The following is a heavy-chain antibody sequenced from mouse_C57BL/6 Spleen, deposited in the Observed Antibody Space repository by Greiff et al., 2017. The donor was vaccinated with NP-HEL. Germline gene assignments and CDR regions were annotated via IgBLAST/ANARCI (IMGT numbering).Heavy chain of an antibody. D-gene: IGHD1-1*02. CDR3: ARRWGYYWYFDV. CDR2: INPSTGGT. V-gene: IGHV1-42*01. CDR1: GYSFTGYY. Sequence: EVQVVESGPELVKPGASVKISCKASGYSFTGYYMNWVKQSPEKSLEWIGEINPSTGGTTYNQKFKAKATLTVDKSSSTAYMQLKSLTSEDSAVYYCARRWGYYWYFDVWGTGTTVTVSS. J-gene: IGHJ1*03.